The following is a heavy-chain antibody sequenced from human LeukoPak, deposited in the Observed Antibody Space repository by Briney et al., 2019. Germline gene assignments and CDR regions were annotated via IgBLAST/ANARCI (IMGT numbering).Heavy chain of an antibody. J-gene: IGHJ4*02. CDR3: AREDLKGGDYGGFDY. CDR1: GGSISSSSYY. V-gene: IGHV4-39*07. Sequence: SETLSLTCTVSGGSISSSSYYWGWIRQPPGKGLEWIGSIYYSGSTYYNPSLKSRVTISVDTSKNQFSLKLSSVTAADTAVYYCAREDLKGGDYGGFDYWGQGTLVTVPS. D-gene: IGHD4-23*01. CDR2: IYYSGST.